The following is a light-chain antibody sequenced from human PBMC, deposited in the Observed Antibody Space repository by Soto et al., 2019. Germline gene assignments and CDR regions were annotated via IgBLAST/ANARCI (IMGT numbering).Light chain of an antibody. CDR1: SSDVGGYNY. CDR3: SSFATSSVI. J-gene: IGLJ2*01. Sequence: QSALTQPASVSGSPGQSITISCTGTSSDVGGYNYVSWYQQHPGKAPKLIIYDVSNRPSGVSTRFSGSKSGNTASRTISGLQAEDEANYYCSSFATSSVIFGGGTKLTVL. CDR2: DVS. V-gene: IGLV2-14*03.